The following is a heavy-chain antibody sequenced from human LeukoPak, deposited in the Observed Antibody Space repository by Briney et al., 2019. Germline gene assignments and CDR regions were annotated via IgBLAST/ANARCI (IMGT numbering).Heavy chain of an antibody. CDR2: IYHSGST. V-gene: IGHV4-38-2*02. Sequence: SETLSLTCSVSGYSLSSGYYWGWIRQPPGKGLEWIGTIYHSGSTYYNPSLKSRVTISVDTSKNQFSLKLSSVTAADTAVYYCARQYSSGWSGTHYDYWGQGTLVTVSS. D-gene: IGHD6-19*01. J-gene: IGHJ4*02. CDR3: ARQYSSGWSGTHYDY. CDR1: GYSLSSGYY.